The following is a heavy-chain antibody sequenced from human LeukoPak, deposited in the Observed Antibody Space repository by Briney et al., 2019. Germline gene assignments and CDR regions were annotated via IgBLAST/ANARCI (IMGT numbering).Heavy chain of an antibody. CDR2: ISYDGSNK. V-gene: IGHV3-30*03. Sequence: GGSLRLSCAASGFTFSSYGMHWVRQAPGKGLEWVAVISYDGSNKYYADSVKGRFTISRDNSKNTLYLQMNSLRAEDTAVYYCAILTTDTAMGFFDYWGQGTLVTVSS. CDR1: GFTFSSYG. CDR3: AILTTDTAMGFFDY. D-gene: IGHD5-18*01. J-gene: IGHJ4*02.